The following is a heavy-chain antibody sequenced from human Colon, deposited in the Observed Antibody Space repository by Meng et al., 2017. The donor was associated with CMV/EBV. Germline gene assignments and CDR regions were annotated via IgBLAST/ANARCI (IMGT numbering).Heavy chain of an antibody. D-gene: IGHD3-22*01. V-gene: IGHV1-2*02. CDR2: INPNNGAT. CDR1: FIGDY. Sequence: FIGDYINLIRQAPGQVLEWMGWINPNNGATNCAKKFQGRISVTRDTSTSTVYMDLSGLNSDDAAIYYCARDPLFYYDSSRYYGNWFDPWGQGTLVTVSS. CDR3: ARDPLFYYDSSRYYGNWFDP. J-gene: IGHJ5*02.